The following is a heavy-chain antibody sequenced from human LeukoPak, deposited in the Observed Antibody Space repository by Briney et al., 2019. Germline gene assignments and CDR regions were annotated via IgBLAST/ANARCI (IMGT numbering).Heavy chain of an antibody. CDR1: GFTFDDYA. CDR3: AKDHYYDSSGYYYEFDY. D-gene: IGHD3-22*01. CDR2: ISWNSGSI. J-gene: IGHJ4*02. V-gene: IGHV3-9*01. Sequence: GGSLRLSCAASGFTFDDYAMHWVRQAPGKGLEWVSGISWNSGSIGYADSVKGRFTISRDNAKNSLYLQMNSLRAEDTALYYCAKDHYYDSSGYYYEFDYWGQGTLVTVSS.